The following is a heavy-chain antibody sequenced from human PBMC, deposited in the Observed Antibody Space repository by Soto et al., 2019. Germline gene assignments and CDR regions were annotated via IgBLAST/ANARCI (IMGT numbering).Heavy chain of an antibody. J-gene: IGHJ4*02. CDR1: GYTFIDFG. CDR2: ISGKNGNT. D-gene: IGHD6-19*01. Sequence: QVLLVQSGAEVKKPGASVKVSCKTSGYTFIDFGITWVRQAPGQDLEWMGWISGKNGNTKYAQTFQGRVTMNTDTSTSTAFMELRSLRSDDTAIYYCAKSSVAGSSFFDYWGQGSQVIVSS. CDR3: AKSSVAGSSFFDY. V-gene: IGHV1-18*01.